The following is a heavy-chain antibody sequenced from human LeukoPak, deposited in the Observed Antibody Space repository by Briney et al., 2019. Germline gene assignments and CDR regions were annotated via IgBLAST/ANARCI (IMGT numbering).Heavy chain of an antibody. V-gene: IGHV1-8*01. D-gene: IGHD4-17*01. CDR3: ARDYADYVGYFFFDY. CDR2: MNPNSGNT. Sequence: ASVKVSCKASGYTFTSYDINWVRQATGQGLEWMGWMNPNSGNTGYAQKFRGRVTMTRNTSISTAYMELSSLRAEDTAVYYCARDYADYVGYFFFDYWGQGTLVTVSS. J-gene: IGHJ4*02. CDR1: GYTFTSYD.